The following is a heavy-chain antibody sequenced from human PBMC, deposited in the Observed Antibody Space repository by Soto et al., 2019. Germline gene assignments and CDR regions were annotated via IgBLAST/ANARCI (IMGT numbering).Heavy chain of an antibody. V-gene: IGHV3-21*01. CDR3: AREPISDI. CDR2: ISSGSNYK. Sequence: PGGSLRLSCAASGFTSSTYSMNWVRQASGKGLEWVSSISSGSNYKYYADSVKGRFTISRDNAKNSLFLQMNSLTAEDTAVYYCAREPISDIWARGTMVTVSS. CDR1: GFTSSTYS. J-gene: IGHJ3*02.